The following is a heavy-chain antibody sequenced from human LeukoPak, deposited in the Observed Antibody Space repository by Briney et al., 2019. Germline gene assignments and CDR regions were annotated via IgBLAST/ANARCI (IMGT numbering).Heavy chain of an antibody. D-gene: IGHD6-13*01. CDR1: GGSLTDTTYF. V-gene: IGHV4-39*01. CDR2: IYYRGNT. Sequence: SETLSLTCSVSGGSLTDTTYFWGWIRQPPGKGLEWIGSIYYRGNTYYSPPLKSRVTLFVDTSKNQFSLKLTSVTAADTAVYYCARRKVAAEIDYWGQGTLVTVSS. J-gene: IGHJ4*02. CDR3: ARRKVAAEIDY.